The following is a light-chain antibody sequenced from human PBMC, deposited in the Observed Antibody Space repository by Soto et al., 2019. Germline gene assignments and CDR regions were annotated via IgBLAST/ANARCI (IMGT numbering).Light chain of an antibody. CDR2: KAS. J-gene: IGKJ2*01. CDR3: QQYNSYPYT. V-gene: IGKV1-5*03. CDR1: QSISSW. Sequence: DIQMTQSPSTLSASVGDRVTITCRASQSISSWLAWYQQKPGKAPKLLIYKASSLESGVPSRFSGSGSGTDFTLTITSLQPDDFATYFCQQYNSYPYTFGQGTKLEIK.